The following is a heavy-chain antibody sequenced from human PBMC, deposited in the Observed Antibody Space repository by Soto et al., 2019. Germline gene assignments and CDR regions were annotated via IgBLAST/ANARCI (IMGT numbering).Heavy chain of an antibody. V-gene: IGHV1-69*13. CDR3: AMDRTGFSGWLNIEFDY. CDR1: GGTFSSYA. Sequence: SVKVSCKASGGTFSSYAISWVRQAPGQGLEWMGGIIPIFGTANYAQKFQGRVTITADESTSTAYMELSSLRSEDTAVYYCAMDRTGFSGWLNIEFDYWGQGTLVTVS. D-gene: IGHD6-19*01. CDR2: IIPIFGTA. J-gene: IGHJ4*02.